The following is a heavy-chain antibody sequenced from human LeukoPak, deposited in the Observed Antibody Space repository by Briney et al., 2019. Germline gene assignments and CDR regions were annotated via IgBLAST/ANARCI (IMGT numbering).Heavy chain of an antibody. CDR2: IYYSGST. CDR1: GGSVSSSSYY. CDR3: ARADGDYAAYYYYYGMDV. V-gene: IGHV4-61*01. Sequence: PSETLSLTCTVSGGSVSSSSYYWSWIPQPPGKGLEWIGYIYYSGSTTYNPSLKSRVTISVDTSKNQFSLKLSSVTAADTAVYYCARADGDYAAYYYYYGMDVWGQGTTVTVSS. D-gene: IGHD4-17*01. J-gene: IGHJ6*02.